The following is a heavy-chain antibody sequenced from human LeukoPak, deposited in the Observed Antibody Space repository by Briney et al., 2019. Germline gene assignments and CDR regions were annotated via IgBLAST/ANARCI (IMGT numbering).Heavy chain of an antibody. V-gene: IGHV1-2*02. CDR2: INPNSGGT. CDR1: GYTFTGYY. J-gene: IGHJ5*02. CDR3: ARDGGSSGWYAWFDP. D-gene: IGHD6-19*01. Sequence: ASVRVSCKASGYTFTGYYMHWVRQAPGQGLEWMGWINPNSGGTNYAQKFQGRVTMTRDTSISTAYMELSRLRSDDTAVHYCARDGGSSGWYAWFDPWGQGTLVTVSS.